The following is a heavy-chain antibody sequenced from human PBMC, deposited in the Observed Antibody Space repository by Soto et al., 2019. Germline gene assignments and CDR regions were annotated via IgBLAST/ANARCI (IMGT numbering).Heavy chain of an antibody. CDR3: AREVKSAAASDALDI. D-gene: IGHD2-15*01. J-gene: IGHJ3*02. CDR2: IDYIGRA. Sequence: PSETLSLTCTVSGGSISSDNYFWSWIRQHPGKGLEWIGYIDYIGRAYYNPSLKSRVTTSVDTSKNQFSLRLSSVTVADTATYYCAREVKSAAASDALDIWGQETVVTVSS. V-gene: IGHV4-31*03. CDR1: GGSISSDNYF.